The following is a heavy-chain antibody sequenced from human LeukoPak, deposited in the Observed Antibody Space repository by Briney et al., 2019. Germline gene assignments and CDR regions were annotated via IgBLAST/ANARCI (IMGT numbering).Heavy chain of an antibody. J-gene: IGHJ3*02. Sequence: PGGSLRLSYAASGFTFSSYSMNWVRPAPGKGLEWVSYISSSSSTIYYADSVKGRFTISRDNAKDSLYLQMNSLRAEDMALYYCAKESSSSAAFDIWGQGTLVTVSS. V-gene: IGHV3-48*04. CDR1: GFTFSSYS. CDR2: ISSSSSTI. D-gene: IGHD6-6*01. CDR3: AKESSSSAAFDI.